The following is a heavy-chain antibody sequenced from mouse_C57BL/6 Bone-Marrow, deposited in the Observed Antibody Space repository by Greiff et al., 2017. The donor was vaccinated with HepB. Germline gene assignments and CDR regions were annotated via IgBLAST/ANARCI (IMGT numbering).Heavy chain of an antibody. V-gene: IGHV1-69*01. D-gene: IGHD2-4*01. CDR3: ARRDDYAPWFAY. CDR1: GYTFTSYW. Sequence: QVQLKQPGAELVMPGASVKLSCKASGYTFTSYWMHWVKQRPGQGLEWIGEIDPSDSYTNYNQKFKGKSTLTVDKSSSTAYMQLSSLTYEDSAVYYCARRDDYAPWFAYWGQGTLVTVSA. CDR2: IDPSDSYT. J-gene: IGHJ3*01.